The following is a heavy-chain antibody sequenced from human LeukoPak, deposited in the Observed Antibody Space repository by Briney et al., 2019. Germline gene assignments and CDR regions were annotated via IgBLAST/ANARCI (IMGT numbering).Heavy chain of an antibody. J-gene: IGHJ4*02. V-gene: IGHV1-2*02. CDR3: ATGAASYYGD. D-gene: IGHD1-26*01. Sequence: ASVKVSCKTSGYTFSDYYIHWIRQAPGQGLEWVGWINPNSGDTDYAQKFQGRVTMARDTSINTVYMQLSRLRSDDTAVYYCATGAASYYGDWGQGTLVTVSS. CDR2: INPNSGDT. CDR1: GYTFSDYY.